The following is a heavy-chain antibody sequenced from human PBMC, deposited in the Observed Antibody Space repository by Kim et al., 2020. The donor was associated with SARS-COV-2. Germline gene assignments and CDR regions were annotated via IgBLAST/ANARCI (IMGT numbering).Heavy chain of an antibody. CDR2: INHSGST. V-gene: IGHV4-34*01. D-gene: IGHD6-13*01. J-gene: IGHJ1*01. CDR1: GGSFSGYY. CDR3: ARTRRSNSSLGT. Sequence: SETLSLTCAVYGGSFSGYYWSWIRQPPGKGLEWIGEINHSGSTNYNPSLKSRVTISVDTSKNQSSLKLSSVTAADTAVYYCARTRRSNSSLGTWGQGTLVTVSS.